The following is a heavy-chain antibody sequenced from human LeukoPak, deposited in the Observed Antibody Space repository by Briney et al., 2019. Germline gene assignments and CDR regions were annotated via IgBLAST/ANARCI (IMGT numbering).Heavy chain of an antibody. CDR2: MNPSSGST. J-gene: IGHJ4*02. CDR3: ATSYYYDSSGYYPFDY. V-gene: IGHV1-46*01. Sequence: GASVKVSCKASGYTFTSYYMHWVRQAPGQGLEWMGVMNPSSGSTIYAQKFQGRVTMTRDMSTSTVYMELSSLRSEDTAVYYCATSYYYDSSGYYPFDYWGQGTLVTVSS. CDR1: GYTFTSYY. D-gene: IGHD3-22*01.